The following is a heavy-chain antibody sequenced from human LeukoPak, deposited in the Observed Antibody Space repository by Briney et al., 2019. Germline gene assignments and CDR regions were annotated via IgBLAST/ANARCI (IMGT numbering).Heavy chain of an antibody. V-gene: IGHV3-11*01. D-gene: IGHD3-22*01. CDR1: GFTFSDYY. CDR3: GRGLRYYYNSSGYPDY. Sequence: GGSLRLSCAASGFTFSDYYMSWIRQTPGKGLEWVSYISSSGSTIYYADSVKGRFTISRDNAKNSLYLQMNSLRAEDTAVYYCGRGLRYYYNSSGYPDYWGRETRVTVS. CDR2: ISSSGSTI. J-gene: IGHJ4*02.